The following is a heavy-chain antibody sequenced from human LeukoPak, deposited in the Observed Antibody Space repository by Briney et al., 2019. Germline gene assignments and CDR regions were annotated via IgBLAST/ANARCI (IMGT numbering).Heavy chain of an antibody. D-gene: IGHD2-2*01. V-gene: IGHV4-59*12. J-gene: IGHJ6*03. CDR3: ARDRCSSTSCHMDV. CDR2: IYYSGTT. CDR1: GGSISGFY. Sequence: SETLSLTCSVSGGSISGFYWSWIRQPPGKGLDWIGFIYYSGTTNYNPSLKGRVTISVDTSKNQFSLKLSSVTAADTAVYYCARDRCSSTSCHMDVWGKGTTVTVSS.